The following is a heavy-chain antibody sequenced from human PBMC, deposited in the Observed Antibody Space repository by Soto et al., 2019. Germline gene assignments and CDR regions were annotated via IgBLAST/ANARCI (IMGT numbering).Heavy chain of an antibody. CDR1: GGTFSSYA. CDR3: ARGRVVIEKAYYYYYGMDV. CDR2: ISYDGSNK. Sequence: QVQLVQSGAEVKKPGSSVKVSCKASGGTFSSYAMHWVRQAPGKGLEWVAVISYDGSNKYYADSVKGRFTISRDNSENTLYLQMNSLRAEDTAVYYCARGRVVIEKAYYYYYGMDVWGQGTTVTVSS. V-gene: IGHV3-30-3*01. J-gene: IGHJ6*02. D-gene: IGHD3-3*01.